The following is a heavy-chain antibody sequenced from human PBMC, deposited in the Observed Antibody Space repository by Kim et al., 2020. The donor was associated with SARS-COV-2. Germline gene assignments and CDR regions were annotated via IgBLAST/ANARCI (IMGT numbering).Heavy chain of an antibody. D-gene: IGHD3-3*01. J-gene: IGHJ4*02. Sequence: GGSLRLSCAASGFTFSSYGMHWVRQAPGKGLEWVAVIWYDGSNKYYADSVKGRFTISRDNSKNTLYLQMNSLRAEDTAVYYCARGGYDFWSGYPTTYYFDYWGQGTLVTVSS. CDR3: ARGGYDFWSGYPTTYYFDY. V-gene: IGHV3-33*01. CDR1: GFTFSSYG. CDR2: IWYDGSNK.